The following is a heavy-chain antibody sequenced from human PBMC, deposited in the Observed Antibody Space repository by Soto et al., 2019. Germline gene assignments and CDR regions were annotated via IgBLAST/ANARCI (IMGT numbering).Heavy chain of an antibody. Sequence: GESLKISCKGSGYSFTSYWISWVRQMPGKGLEWMGRIDPSDSYTNYSPSFQGHVTISSDKSISTAYLQWSSLKASDTAMYYCARRGAVMVAATHAHYEVFDICGQGTMVIVSS. CDR1: GYSFTSYW. D-gene: IGHD2-15*01. CDR3: ARRGAVMVAATHAHYEVFDI. V-gene: IGHV5-10-1*01. J-gene: IGHJ3*02. CDR2: IDPSDSYT.